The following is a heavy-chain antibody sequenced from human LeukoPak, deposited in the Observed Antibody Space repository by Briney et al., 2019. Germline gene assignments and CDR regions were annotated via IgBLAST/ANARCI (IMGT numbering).Heavy chain of an antibody. CDR3: ARDFGVIRPT. CDR2: MSSDERNQ. V-gene: IGHV3-30*03. CDR1: GFSLSDFG. J-gene: IGHJ5*02. D-gene: IGHD3-3*01. Sequence: GGSLRLSCAASGFSLSDFGTHWVRQAPGKGLEWVAVMSSDERNQYYADSVQGRFTLSRDNSRSTLFLQMNSLRVEDTAVYYCARDFGVIRPTWGQGTLVSVSS.